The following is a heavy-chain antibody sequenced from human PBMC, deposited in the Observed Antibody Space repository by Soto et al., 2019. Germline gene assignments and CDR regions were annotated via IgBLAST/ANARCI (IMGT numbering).Heavy chain of an antibody. CDR1: GFTFSSYG. J-gene: IGHJ4*02. Sequence: LRLSCAASGFTFSSYGMHWVRQAPGKGLEWVAVIWYDGSNKYYADSVKGRFTISRDNSKNTLYLQMNSLRAEDTAVYYCARDHVYGSAFDYWGQGTLVTVSS. V-gene: IGHV3-33*01. D-gene: IGHD3-10*01. CDR2: IWYDGSNK. CDR3: ARDHVYGSAFDY.